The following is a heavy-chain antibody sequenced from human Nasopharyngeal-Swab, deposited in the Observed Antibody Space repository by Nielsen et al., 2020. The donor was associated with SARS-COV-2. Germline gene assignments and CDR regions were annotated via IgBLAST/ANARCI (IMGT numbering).Heavy chain of an antibody. Sequence: WIHQPPGKGLEWVAVISYDGSNKYYADSVKGRFTISRDNSKNTLYLQMNSLRAEDTAVYYCAKDQSINWFDPWGQGTLVTVSS. CDR3: AKDQSINWFDP. CDR2: ISYDGSNK. J-gene: IGHJ5*02. V-gene: IGHV3-30*18. D-gene: IGHD2-21*01.